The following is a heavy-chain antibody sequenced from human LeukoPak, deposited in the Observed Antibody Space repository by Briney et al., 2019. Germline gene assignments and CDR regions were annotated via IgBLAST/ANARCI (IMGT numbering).Heavy chain of an antibody. J-gene: IGHJ5*02. CDR1: GGSISSSSYY. Sequence: PSETLSLTCTVSGGSISSSSYYWGWIRQPPGKGLEWIGSIYYSGSTYYNPSLKSRVTISVDTSKNQFSLKLSSVTAADTAVYYCASSLIVGATDNWFDPWGQGTLVTVSS. D-gene: IGHD1-26*01. CDR3: ASSLIVGATDNWFDP. CDR2: IYYSGST. V-gene: IGHV4-39*07.